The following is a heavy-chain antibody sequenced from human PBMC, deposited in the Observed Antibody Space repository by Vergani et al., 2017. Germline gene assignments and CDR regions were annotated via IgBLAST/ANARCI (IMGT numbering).Heavy chain of an antibody. J-gene: IGHJ5*02. Sequence: QVRLQESGPGLVKPSETLSLTCSVSGGSMSGYYWSWIRQPPGKELEWIGYMYHSGSTNYNPSRETRVTISGDTSKNRFSLKLNSVTAADTAVYYCGRVANFYGLGSRLLDLWGQGILVTVSS. CDR2: MYHSGST. D-gene: IGHD3-10*01. V-gene: IGHV4-59*01. CDR3: GRVANFYGLGSRLLDL. CDR1: GGSMSGYY.